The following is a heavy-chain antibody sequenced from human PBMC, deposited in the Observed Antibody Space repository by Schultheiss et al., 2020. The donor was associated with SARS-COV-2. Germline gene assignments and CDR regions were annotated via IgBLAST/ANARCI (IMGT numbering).Heavy chain of an antibody. V-gene: IGHV4-4*07. Sequence: SETLSLTCTVSGGSISSYYWSWIRQPAGKGLEWIGRIYTSGSTYYNPSLKSRVIISVDTSKNQFSLKLSSVTAADTAVYYCARQGISRYFETSDPWGQGTLVTVSS. CDR1: GGSISSYY. CDR2: IYTSGST. D-gene: IGHD3-9*01. CDR3: ARQGISRYFETSDP. J-gene: IGHJ5*02.